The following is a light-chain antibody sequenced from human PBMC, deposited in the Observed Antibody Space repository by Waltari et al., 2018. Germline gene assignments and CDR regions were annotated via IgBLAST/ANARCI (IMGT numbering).Light chain of an antibody. J-gene: IGLJ3*02. CDR1: SGHSSYV. V-gene: IGLV4-69*01. CDR3: QTWGTGILSWV. CDR2: VNSDGSH. Sequence: QLVLTQPPSASASLGASVKLTCTLSSGHSSYVIAWHQHQPGKGPRYLMKVNSDGSHFKGDGIPDRFSGSSAWAERYLTISSLQSEDEADYSCQTWGTGILSWVFGGGTKLTVL.